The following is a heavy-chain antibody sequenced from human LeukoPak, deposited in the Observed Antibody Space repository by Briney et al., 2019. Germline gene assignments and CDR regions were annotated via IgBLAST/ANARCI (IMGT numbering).Heavy chain of an antibody. CDR1: GFTFSTYN. D-gene: IGHD3-3*01. Sequence: GGSLRLSCAASGFTFSTYNMIWFRQAPGRGPEWVSAISSSSSNTYYSDSVKGRFTISRDNAKNSLYLQMNSLRAEDTAVYYCGRGSGGILEWSFSHWGQGTLVTVSS. CDR2: ISSSSSNT. CDR3: GRGSGGILEWSFSH. J-gene: IGHJ4*02. V-gene: IGHV3-21*01.